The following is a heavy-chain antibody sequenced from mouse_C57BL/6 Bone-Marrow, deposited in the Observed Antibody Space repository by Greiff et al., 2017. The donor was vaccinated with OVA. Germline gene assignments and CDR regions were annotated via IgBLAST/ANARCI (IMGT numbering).Heavy chain of an antibody. J-gene: IGHJ4*01. Sequence: EVHLVESGGGLVQPGGSLKLSCAASGFTFSDYYMYWVRQTPEKRLEWVAYISNGGGSTYYPDTVKGRFTISRDNAKNTLYLQMSRLKSEDTAMYYCARHEITTVVATDYAMDYWGQGTSVTVSS. CDR3: ARHEITTVVATDYAMDY. V-gene: IGHV5-12*01. CDR1: GFTFSDYY. D-gene: IGHD1-1*01. CDR2: ISNGGGST.